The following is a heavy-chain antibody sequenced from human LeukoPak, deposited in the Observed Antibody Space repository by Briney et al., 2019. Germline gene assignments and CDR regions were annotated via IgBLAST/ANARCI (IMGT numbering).Heavy chain of an antibody. J-gene: IGHJ4*02. D-gene: IGHD6-13*01. V-gene: IGHV4-34*01. Sequence: SETLSLTCTVSGASISSYYSSWIRQPPGKGLEWIGEINHSGSTNYNPSLKSRVTISVDTSKNQFSLKLGSVTAADTAVYYCARDGYSSSSYYFDYWGQGTLVTVS. CDR3: ARDGYSSSSYYFDY. CDR1: GASISSYY. CDR2: INHSGST.